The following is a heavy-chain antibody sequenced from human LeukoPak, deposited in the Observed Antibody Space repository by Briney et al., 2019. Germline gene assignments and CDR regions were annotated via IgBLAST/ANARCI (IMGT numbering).Heavy chain of an antibody. V-gene: IGHV3-7*01. Sequence: GGSLRLSCEISGFTFNIYWMTWVRQAPGKGLEWVANINEDGSELYYADSVKGRFTISRDNAKNSLYLQMNSLRAEDTAVYYCARVKSRIFDYWGQGTLVTVSS. J-gene: IGHJ4*02. CDR1: GFTFNIYW. CDR2: INEDGSEL. CDR3: ARVKSRIFDY.